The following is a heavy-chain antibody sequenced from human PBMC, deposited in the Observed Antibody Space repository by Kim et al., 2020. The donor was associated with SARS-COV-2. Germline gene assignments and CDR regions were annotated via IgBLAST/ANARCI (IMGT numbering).Heavy chain of an antibody. CDR1: GFTFSSYG. J-gene: IGHJ4*02. V-gene: IGHV3-33*01. CDR3: ARETTVTTGIDS. Sequence: GRSLRLSCAASGFTFSSYGMHWVRQAPGKGLEWVAVIWYDGSNKYYADSVKGRFTISRDNSKNTLYLQMNSLRAEVTAVYYCARETTVTTGIDSWGQGTLVTVSS. CDR2: IWYDGSNK. D-gene: IGHD4-4*01.